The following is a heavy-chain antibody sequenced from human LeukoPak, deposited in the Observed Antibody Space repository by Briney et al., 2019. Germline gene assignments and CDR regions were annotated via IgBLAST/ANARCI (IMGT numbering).Heavy chain of an antibody. CDR1: GFTLTTYA. CDR3: AKGVQEFYYYMDV. J-gene: IGHJ6*03. V-gene: IGHV3-23*01. Sequence: GGSLRLSCAASGFTLTTYAMTWVRQAPGKGLEWVSAISGDGDTTYYADSVRGRFTVSKDNSENMLYLQMNSLRAEDMAIYYCAKGVQEFYYYMDVWGKGTMVTVSS. CDR2: ISGDGDTT. D-gene: IGHD3-10*01.